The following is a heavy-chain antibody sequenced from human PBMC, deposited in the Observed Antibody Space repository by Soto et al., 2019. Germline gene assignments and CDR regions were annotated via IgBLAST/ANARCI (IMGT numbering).Heavy chain of an antibody. Sequence: SVSNAWMNWVRQAPGKGLEWVGRIKSKTDGGTTDYAAPVKGRFTISRDDSKNTLYLQMNSLKTVDTAVYYCTTLRAGIAVAGTDYFDYWGQGTLVTVSS. CDR3: TTLRAGIAVAGTDYFDY. D-gene: IGHD6-19*01. J-gene: IGHJ4*02. CDR1: SVSNAW. CDR2: IKSKTDGGTT. V-gene: IGHV3-15*07.